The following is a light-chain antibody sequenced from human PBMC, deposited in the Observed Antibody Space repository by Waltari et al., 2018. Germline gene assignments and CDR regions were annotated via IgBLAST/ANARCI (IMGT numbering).Light chain of an antibody. CDR2: DVT. CDR3: SSYTSSTTGI. Sequence: QSALTQPDSVSGSPGQSITISCPGTSSDVGCYKFVSWYQHHPGEAPKLIIFDVTNPPSGVSYRFSGSKSGNSASLTISGLQAEDEAYYYCSSYTSSTTGIFGGGTKLTVL. CDR1: SSDVGCYKF. V-gene: IGLV2-14*03. J-gene: IGLJ2*01.